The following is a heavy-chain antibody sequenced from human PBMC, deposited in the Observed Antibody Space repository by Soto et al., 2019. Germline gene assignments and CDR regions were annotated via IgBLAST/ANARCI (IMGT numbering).Heavy chain of an antibody. J-gene: IGHJ5*01. CDR3: TPGIYYHILTGYHNVAS. D-gene: IGHD3-9*01. CDR2: IKSKTDGGTA. V-gene: IGHV3-15*01. Sequence: PGWSLGLSCVASGFNLSHPWMTWVRQAAGKGLEWVGRIKSKTDGGTADYAAPVKGRATISRDDSKNTIYLQINSIKTDDPAVYYFTPGIYYHILTGYHNVASWGQGA. CDR1: GFNLSHPW.